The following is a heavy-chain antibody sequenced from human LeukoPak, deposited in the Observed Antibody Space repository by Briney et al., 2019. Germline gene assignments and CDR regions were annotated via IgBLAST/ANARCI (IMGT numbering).Heavy chain of an antibody. CDR1: RFTSSDYY. CDR3: ARDGRLDC. Sequence: GGSLRLSCVASRFTSSDYYMSWIRQAPGKGLEWISYIGTSDTHTYYADSVKGRFTISRDNAKNSLFLQMDSLTADDTAMYYCARDGRLDCWGQGTLVTVSS. CDR2: IGTSDTHT. J-gene: IGHJ4*02. V-gene: IGHV3-11*01.